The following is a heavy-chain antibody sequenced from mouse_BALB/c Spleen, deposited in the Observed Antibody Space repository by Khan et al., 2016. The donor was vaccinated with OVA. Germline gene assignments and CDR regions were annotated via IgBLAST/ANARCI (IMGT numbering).Heavy chain of an antibody. V-gene: IGHV2-9*02. CDR3: ARLEDI. Sequence: QVQLKESGPGLVAPSQSLSITCTVSGFSLTSYGVHWVRQPPGKGLEWLGVIWAGGSNNYNSAFMSRMSISKDNSKNQVFLKMNRLQADDTAMYYCARLEDIWGQGTTLTVSS. CDR1: GFSLTSYG. D-gene: IGHD1-3*01. CDR2: IWAGGSN. J-gene: IGHJ2*01.